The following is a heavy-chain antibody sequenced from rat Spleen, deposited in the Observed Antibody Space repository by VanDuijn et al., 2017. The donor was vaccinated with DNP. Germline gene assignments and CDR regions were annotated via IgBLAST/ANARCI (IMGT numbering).Heavy chain of an antibody. Sequence: EVQLVESGGDLVQPGRSLKLSCAASGFTFSNYGMAWVRQSPTKGLEWVASISTVGNNAYYRDSVKGRFTISRDNANGTLYLQMDNRRSEDTASYYWATRPATCYASNPDYWGQRVMVTLSS. CDR2: ISTVGNNA. CDR1: GFTFSNYG. CDR3: ATRPATCYASNPDY. D-gene: IGHD1-9*01. J-gene: IGHJ2*01. V-gene: IGHV5S13*01.